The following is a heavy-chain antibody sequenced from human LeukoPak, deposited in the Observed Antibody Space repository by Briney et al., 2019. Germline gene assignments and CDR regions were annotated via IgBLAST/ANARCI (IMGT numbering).Heavy chain of an antibody. CDR2: ISWNSGSI. J-gene: IGHJ4*02. CDR3: AKDLAAAGKSGFDY. D-gene: IGHD6-13*01. V-gene: IGHV3-9*01. Sequence: PGGSLRLSCAASGFTFDDYAMHWVRQAPGKGLEWVSGISWNSGSIGYADSVKGRFTISRDNAKNSLYLQMNSLRAEDTALYYCAKDLAAAGKSGFDYWGQGTLVTVSS. CDR1: GFTFDDYA.